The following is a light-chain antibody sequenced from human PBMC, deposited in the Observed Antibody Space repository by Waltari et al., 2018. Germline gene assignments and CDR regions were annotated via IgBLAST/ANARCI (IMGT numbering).Light chain of an antibody. CDR3: SSQSSDNVVL. J-gene: IGLJ2*01. CDR1: SRDVGGYNS. CDR2: DVS. Sequence: QSALTQPASVSGSPGQSITISCTGTSRDVGGYNSVSWYQDHPGQAPTVISYDVSDRPSGISERFSGSKSGNTASLTISGLQAEDEADYYCSSQSSDNVVLFGGGTKLTVL. V-gene: IGLV2-14*03.